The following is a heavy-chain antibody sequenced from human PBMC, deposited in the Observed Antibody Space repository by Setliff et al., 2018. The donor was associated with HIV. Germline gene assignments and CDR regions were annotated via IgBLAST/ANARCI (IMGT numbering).Heavy chain of an antibody. J-gene: IGHJ5*02. V-gene: IGHV4-61*09. Sequence: SETLSLTCSVSGDSISSGSYYWSWIRLPAGKGLEWIGQIHTTGSTNYNPSLKSRVTISMDTSKNQFSLNLNSVTATDTAVYYCARLNQQWLVRDSGSNWFDPWGQGILVTVSS. CDR1: GDSISSGSYY. CDR2: IHTTGST. D-gene: IGHD6-19*01. CDR3: ARLNQQWLVRDSGSNWFDP.